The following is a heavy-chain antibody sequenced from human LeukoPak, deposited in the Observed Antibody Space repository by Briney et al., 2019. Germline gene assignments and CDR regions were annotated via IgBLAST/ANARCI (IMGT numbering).Heavy chain of an antibody. D-gene: IGHD2-2*01. CDR1: GGSFSGYY. CDR2: INHSGST. CDR3: ARGEYCSSTSCYPNWFDP. Sequence: SETLSLTCAFYGGSFSGYYWSWIRQPPGKGLEWIGEINHSGSTNYNPSLKSRVTISVDTSKHQFSLRLSSVAAADTAVYYCARGEYCSSTSCYPNWFDPWGQGTLVTVSS. V-gene: IGHV4-34*01. J-gene: IGHJ5*02.